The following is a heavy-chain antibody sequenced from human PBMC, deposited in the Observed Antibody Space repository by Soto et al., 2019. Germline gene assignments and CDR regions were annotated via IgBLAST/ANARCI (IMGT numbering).Heavy chain of an antibody. CDR2: INAVNGNT. Sequence: ASVTVSCKASGYAFTSYAMHWVRQAPGQRLEWMGWINAVNGNTKYSQKFQGRVTITRDTSASTPYMQLSSLRSEDTAVYYCPRLSSSGYGFNWFDPWGQGTLVTVSS. CDR1: GYAFTSYA. D-gene: IGHD3-22*01. CDR3: PRLSSSGYGFNWFDP. V-gene: IGHV1-3*01. J-gene: IGHJ5*02.